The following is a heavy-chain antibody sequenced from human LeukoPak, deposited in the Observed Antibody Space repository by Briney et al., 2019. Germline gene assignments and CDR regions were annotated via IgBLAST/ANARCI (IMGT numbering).Heavy chain of an antibody. CDR1: GFTFSDYY. CDR2: ISSSSSYI. V-gene: IGHV3-21*01. J-gene: IGHJ5*02. Sequence: PGGSLRLSCAASGFTFSDYYMNWVRQAPGKGLEWVSSISSSSSYIYYADSVKGRFTISRDNAKNSLYLQMNSLRAEDTAVYYCARDPNTIFGVVNNWFDPWGQGTLVTVSS. D-gene: IGHD3-3*01. CDR3: ARDPNTIFGVVNNWFDP.